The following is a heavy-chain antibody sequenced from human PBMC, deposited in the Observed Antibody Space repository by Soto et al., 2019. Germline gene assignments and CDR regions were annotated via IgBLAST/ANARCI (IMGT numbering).Heavy chain of an antibody. CDR2: VYYSGST. V-gene: IGHV4-39*01. CDR3: GRMEGMAQISYYFDS. J-gene: IGHJ4*02. Sequence: SETLSLTCTVCGGSFSSSSYYWGWVRQPPGKGLEWIGSVYYSGSTYYNPSLESRVTISVDKSKNQFSLKLMSLSAVDTVVYYCGRMEGMAQISYYFDSWGERDLVSVSS. CDR1: GGSFSSSSYY. D-gene: IGHD2-8*01.